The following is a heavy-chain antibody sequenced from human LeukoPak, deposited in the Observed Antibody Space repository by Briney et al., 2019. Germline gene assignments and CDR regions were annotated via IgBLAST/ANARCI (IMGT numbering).Heavy chain of an antibody. D-gene: IGHD2-2*01. CDR2: TYYTGST. Sequence: PSETLSLTCIVSAGSISGDYWSWIRQPPGKGLEWIGDTYYTGSTKYNPSLKGRVTISVDTSKNQFSLKLSSVTAADTAVYYCARVGRKRVASWPSDYWGQGTLVTVSS. J-gene: IGHJ4*02. CDR1: AGSISGDY. V-gene: IGHV4-59*12. CDR3: ARVGRKRVASWPSDY.